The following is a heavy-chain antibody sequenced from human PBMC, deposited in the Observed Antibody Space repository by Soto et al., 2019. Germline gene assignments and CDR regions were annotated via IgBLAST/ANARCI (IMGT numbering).Heavy chain of an antibody. CDR3: ARDFRDGYSYVRWFDP. D-gene: IGHD5-18*01. V-gene: IGHV4-59*01. J-gene: IGHJ5*02. CDR1: GGSISSYY. Sequence: SETLSLTCTVSGGSISSYYWSWIRQPPEKGLEWIGYIYYSGSTNYNPSLKSRVTISVDTSKNQFSLKLSSVTAADTAVYYCARDFRDGYSYVRWFDPWGQGTLVTVSS. CDR2: IYYSGST.